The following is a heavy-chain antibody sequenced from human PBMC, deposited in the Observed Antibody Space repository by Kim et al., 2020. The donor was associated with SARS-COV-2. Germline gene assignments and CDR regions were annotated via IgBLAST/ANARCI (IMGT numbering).Heavy chain of an antibody. V-gene: IGHV3-21*01. Sequence: SYIYYADSVKGRFTISRDNAKNSLYLQMNSLRAEDTAVYYCARVPSSRGSSWGQGTLVTVSS. CDR3: ARVPSSRGSS. CDR2: SYI. J-gene: IGHJ5*02. D-gene: IGHD3-16*01.